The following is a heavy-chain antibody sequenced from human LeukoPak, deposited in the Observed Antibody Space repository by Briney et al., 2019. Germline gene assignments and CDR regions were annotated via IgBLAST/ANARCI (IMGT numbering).Heavy chain of an antibody. CDR1: GYIFTDYY. V-gene: IGHV1-2*07. J-gene: IGHJ4*02. CDR2: INPKSGDT. Sequence: ASVKVSCKASGYIFTDYYLHWVRQAPGQGPEWMGWINPKSGDTLYAHNFQGRVTMTRDTSISTAYMELSRLRSDDTAVYYCARGDYYDSTVPGYWGQGTLVTVSS. CDR3: ARGDYYDSTVPGY. D-gene: IGHD3-22*01.